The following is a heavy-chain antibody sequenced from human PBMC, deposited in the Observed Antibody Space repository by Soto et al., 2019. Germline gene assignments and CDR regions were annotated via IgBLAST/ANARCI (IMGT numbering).Heavy chain of an antibody. CDR3: ARGQDYGDYRD. CDR2: ISSSGDYI. D-gene: IGHD4-17*01. CDR1: RFTFSRHS. J-gene: IGHJ4*02. V-gene: IGHV3-21*01. Sequence: EVQLVESGGGLVKPGGSLRLSCAASRFTFSRHSMNWVRQAPGKGPEWVSSISSSGDYINYADSVKGRFTISRDNAKSSLYLQMNSLTAEDTAVYYCARGQDYGDYRDWGQGTLVIVSS.